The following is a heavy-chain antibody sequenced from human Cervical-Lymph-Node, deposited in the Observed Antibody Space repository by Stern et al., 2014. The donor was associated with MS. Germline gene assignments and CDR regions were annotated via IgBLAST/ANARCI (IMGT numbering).Heavy chain of an antibody. V-gene: IGHV3-30*03. CDR2: ISNDGSNK. Sequence: VQLVESGGGVVQPGRSLRLSCAASGFAFASYDMHWVRQAPGKGLGWVTFISNDGSNKYYADSLKDRFIVSRDYSKKTLNLQINSLRPEDTAVYYCALPGHFYTNAPDYWGQGTLVTVSS. D-gene: IGHD2-8*01. CDR3: ALPGHFYTNAPDY. J-gene: IGHJ4*02. CDR1: GFAFASYD.